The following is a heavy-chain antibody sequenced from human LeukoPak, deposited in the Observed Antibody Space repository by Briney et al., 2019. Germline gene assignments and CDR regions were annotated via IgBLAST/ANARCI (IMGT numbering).Heavy chain of an antibody. D-gene: IGHD1-14*01. V-gene: IGHV3-23*01. CDR3: AKCLPAPERYMDV. CDR1: GFTFSSYG. J-gene: IGHJ6*03. Sequence: PWGSLRLSCAASGFTFSSYGMIRVRQAPGKGLEWVSAISGSGGSTYYPDSVKGRFTISRDNSKNTLYLQMNSLRAEDTAVYYCAKCLPAPERYMDVWGKGTTVTISS. CDR2: ISGSGGST.